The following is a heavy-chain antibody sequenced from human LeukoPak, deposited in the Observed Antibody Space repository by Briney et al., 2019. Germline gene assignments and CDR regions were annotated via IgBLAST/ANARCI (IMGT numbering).Heavy chain of an antibody. CDR3: ARMDSADAFDI. V-gene: IGHV3-11*01. CDR2: ISSSGSTI. J-gene: IGHJ3*02. Sequence: GGSLRLSCTASGFTFGDYAMSWIRQAPGKGLEWVSYISSSGSTIYYADSVKGRFTTSRDNAKNSLYLQMNSLRAEDTAVYYCARMDSADAFDIWGQGTMVTVSS. D-gene: IGHD2-2*03. CDR1: GFTFGDYA.